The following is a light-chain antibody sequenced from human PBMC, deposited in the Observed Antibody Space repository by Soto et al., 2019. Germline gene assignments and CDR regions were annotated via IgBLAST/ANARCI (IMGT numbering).Light chain of an antibody. CDR1: NNL. J-gene: IGLJ1*01. CDR2: EVT. Sequence: QSALTQPASVSGSPGQSITISCTGTNNLVSWYQQHPGKAPKVVLYEVTKRTSGVSNRFSGSNSGSTASLTLSGLPAEDEAHYFCCAYVGARSYVFGPGTKVTVL. V-gene: IGLV2-23*02. CDR3: CAYVGARSYV.